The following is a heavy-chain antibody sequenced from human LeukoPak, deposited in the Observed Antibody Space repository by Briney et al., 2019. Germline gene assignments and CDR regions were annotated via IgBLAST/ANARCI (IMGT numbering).Heavy chain of an antibody. J-gene: IGHJ4*02. CDR2: IFTSGST. V-gene: IGHV4-4*07. CDR3: ARENSGSYREFDY. CDR1: GGSISSYY. Sequence: SEALSVTCTVSGGSISSYYWSWSRQPAGKGLGRIGRIFTSGSTNYTASLKSRVSMSVDTSKNQFSLKLSSVTAADTAVFYCARENSGSYREFDYWGQGTLVTVSS. D-gene: IGHD1-26*01.